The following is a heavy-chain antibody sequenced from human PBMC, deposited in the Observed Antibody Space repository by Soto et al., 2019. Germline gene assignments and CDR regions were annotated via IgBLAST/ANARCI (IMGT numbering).Heavy chain of an antibody. CDR3: ARDGLAARPSQGWFDP. J-gene: IGHJ5*02. Sequence: PGGSLRLSCAASGFTFSSYAMHWVRQAPGKGLEWVAVISYDGSNKYYADSVKGRFTISRDNSKNTLYLQMNSLRAEDTAVYYCARDGLAARPSQGWFDPWGQGTLVTVSS. D-gene: IGHD6-6*01. V-gene: IGHV3-30-3*01. CDR2: ISYDGSNK. CDR1: GFTFSSYA.